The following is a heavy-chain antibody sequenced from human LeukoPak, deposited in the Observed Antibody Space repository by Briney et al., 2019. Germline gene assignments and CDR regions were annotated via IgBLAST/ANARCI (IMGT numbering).Heavy chain of an antibody. J-gene: IGHJ4*02. CDR1: GFTFTYYG. CDR3: AKSPDTWNYGFLEY. V-gene: IGHV3-30*02. Sequence: GESLRPSCGASGFTFTYYGMHWVRQAPAKGLEWVTFVRSDGSDKYYADSVKGRFTISRDNSKNTMYLQVNSLRAEDTAVYYCAKSPDTWNYGFLEYWGQGTLVTVSS. CDR2: VRSDGSDK. D-gene: IGHD1-7*01.